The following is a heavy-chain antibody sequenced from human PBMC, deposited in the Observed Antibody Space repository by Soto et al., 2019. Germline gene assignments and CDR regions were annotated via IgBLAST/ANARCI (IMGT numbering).Heavy chain of an antibody. V-gene: IGHV3-23*01. CDR1: GFTFSNYS. D-gene: IGHD6-6*01. Sequence: EVQLLESGGGLVQPGGSLRLSCAASGFTFSNYSMSWVRQAPGKGLEWVSGMNSGGRSYYADSVKGRFTISRDTSKNMLYLKMNSLRADDTAVFYCAKALQYSSSRDYFYYGMAVGGQGTTVTVSS. J-gene: IGHJ6*02. CDR3: AKALQYSSSRDYFYYGMAV. CDR2: MNSGGRS.